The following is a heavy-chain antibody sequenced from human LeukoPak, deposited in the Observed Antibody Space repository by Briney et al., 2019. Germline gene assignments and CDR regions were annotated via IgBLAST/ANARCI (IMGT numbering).Heavy chain of an antibody. CDR1: GFTFSSYS. Sequence: GGSLRLSCAASGFTFSSYSINWVRQAPGERLEWVSSISSISSYIYYADSVKGRFTISRDNAKNSLYMQMNSLRAEDTAVYYCARGRNPGTGSYLYYFDYWGQGTLVTVSS. CDR2: ISSISSYI. CDR3: ARGRNPGTGSYLYYFDY. D-gene: IGHD1-26*01. V-gene: IGHV3-21*01. J-gene: IGHJ4*02.